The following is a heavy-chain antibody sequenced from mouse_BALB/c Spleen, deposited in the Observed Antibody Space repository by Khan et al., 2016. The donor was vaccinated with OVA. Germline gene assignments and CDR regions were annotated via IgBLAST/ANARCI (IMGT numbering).Heavy chain of an antibody. CDR1: GYIFTDYN. CDR2: IYPGSDNT. CDR3: TREWAAWFPY. J-gene: IGHJ3*01. Sequence: QVQLQQSGAELARPGASVKLSCKASGYIFTDYNINWMRQRTGQGLERIGEIYPGSDNTYYNERFKGKATLTVDKSSSTAYMHLSSLTSEDSAVYFCTREWAAWFPYWGQGTLVTVSA. V-gene: IGHV1-77*01.